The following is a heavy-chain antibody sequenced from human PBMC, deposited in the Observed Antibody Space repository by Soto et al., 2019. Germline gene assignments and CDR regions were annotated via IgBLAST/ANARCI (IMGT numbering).Heavy chain of an antibody. D-gene: IGHD3-3*01. CDR2: INPATGAA. Sequence: QLHLVQSGAVVKKPGASVTVSCSASGYPVTAYYMHWVRQAPGRGLEWMGGINPATGAAKYTQTYQGRVTMTRETSTRTVFMELSGLTSEDTADFYCARGGGVGVAGSAAFDMWGQGTVVTVSS. CDR3: ARGGGVGVAGSAAFDM. CDR1: GYPVTAYY. V-gene: IGHV1-2*02. J-gene: IGHJ3*02.